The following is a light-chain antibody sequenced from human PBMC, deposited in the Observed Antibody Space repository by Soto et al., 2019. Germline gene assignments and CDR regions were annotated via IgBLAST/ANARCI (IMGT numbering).Light chain of an antibody. CDR3: QQLNSYPLT. V-gene: IGKV1-5*03. CDR1: QTISSW. J-gene: IGKJ3*01. Sequence: IQMTQSPSTLSGSVGDRVTITCRASQTISSWLAWYQQKQGKAAKILIYKASTLQSGVPSRFSGTGSGTEVTITICSLQPEDVETYDGQQLNSYPLTFGPGTKVDIK. CDR2: KAS.